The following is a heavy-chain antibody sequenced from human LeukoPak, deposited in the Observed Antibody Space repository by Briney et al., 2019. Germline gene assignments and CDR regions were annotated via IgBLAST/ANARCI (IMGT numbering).Heavy chain of an antibody. V-gene: IGHV3-48*01. CDR3: AKGISNWGNFDD. Sequence: PGGSLRLSCAASGFTFSSYSMNWVRQAPGKGLEWVSYISSSSSTIYYADSVKGRFIVSRDNSRNTLYLQMNSLRTEDTAMYYCAKGISNWGNFDDWGQGTPVTVSS. J-gene: IGHJ4*02. CDR1: GFTFSSYS. CDR2: ISSSSSTI. D-gene: IGHD7-27*01.